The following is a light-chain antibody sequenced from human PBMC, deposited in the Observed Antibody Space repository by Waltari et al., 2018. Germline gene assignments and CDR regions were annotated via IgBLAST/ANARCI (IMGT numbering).Light chain of an antibody. J-gene: IGLJ1*01. CDR3: SSYTSTNTYV. CDR2: DVN. V-gene: IGLV2-14*03. Sequence: QSALTQPAAVSESPGQSITISCTGTSSDVGAQNYVPWYQQHPGEAPKLMIDDVNKRPSGTSNRFSGSKSGNTASLSISGLQAEDEADYYCSSYTSTNTYVFGSGTKVTVL. CDR1: SSDVGAQNY.